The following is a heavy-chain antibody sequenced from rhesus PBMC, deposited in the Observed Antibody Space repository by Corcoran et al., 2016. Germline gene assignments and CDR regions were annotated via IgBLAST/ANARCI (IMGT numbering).Heavy chain of an antibody. Sequence: QVQLQQWGEGLVKPSETLSLTCAVYGGSISSHYWSWIRQPPGKGLEWIGRIPSGGTTNYNPSLKIRVTISIHTSKNQFSLKMSSVTAADTAGYYCARLGYSGYSFHHWYFDLWGPGTPITISS. CDR3: ARLGYSGYSFHHWYFDL. CDR1: GGSISSHY. V-gene: IGHV4-160*01. J-gene: IGHJ2*01. CDR2: IPSGGTT. D-gene: IGHD5-30*01.